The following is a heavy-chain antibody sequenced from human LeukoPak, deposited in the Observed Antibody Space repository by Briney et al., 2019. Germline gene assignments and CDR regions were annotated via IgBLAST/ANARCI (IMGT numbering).Heavy chain of an antibody. CDR1: GFTFDDYG. CDR2: INWNGGST. J-gene: IGHJ3*02. V-gene: IGHV3-20*04. CDR3: ARRVYDSSGYYSAAFDI. D-gene: IGHD3-22*01. Sequence: TGGSLRLSCAASGFTFDDYGMSWVRQAPGKGLEWVSGINWNGGSTGYADSVKGRFTISRDNAKNSLYLQMNSLRAEDTALYCCARRVYDSSGYYSAAFDIWGQGTMVTVSS.